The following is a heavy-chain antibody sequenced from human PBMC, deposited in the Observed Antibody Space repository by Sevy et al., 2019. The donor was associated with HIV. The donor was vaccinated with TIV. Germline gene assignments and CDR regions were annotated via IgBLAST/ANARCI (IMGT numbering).Heavy chain of an antibody. D-gene: IGHD1-20*01. CDR1: GFTFSSYS. Sequence: GGSLRLSCAASGFTFSSYSRIWVRQAPGKGLEWVSTISSSSTYIYYADSVKGRFTISRDYAKNSLYLQMNSLRAEDTAVYYCARSINSRYYYYGMDVWGQGTTVTVSS. V-gene: IGHV3-21*01. J-gene: IGHJ6*02. CDR3: ARSINSRYYYYGMDV. CDR2: ISSSSTYI.